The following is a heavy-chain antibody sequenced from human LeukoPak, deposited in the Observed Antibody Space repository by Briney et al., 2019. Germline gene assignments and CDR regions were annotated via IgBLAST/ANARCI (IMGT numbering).Heavy chain of an antibody. CDR1: GDSISRGYY. V-gene: IGHV4-31*03. D-gene: IGHD3-22*01. CDR3: ASGYGSGGLDS. Sequence: SETLSLTCTVSGDSISRGYYWVWIRQPPGKGLEWIGYIHSSGNTYYNPSLQNRLIISRDTTEDPLSLTLSSVTAAETAVYFCASGYGSGGLDSWGQGTRVPVSS. J-gene: IGHJ5*01. CDR2: IHSSGNT.